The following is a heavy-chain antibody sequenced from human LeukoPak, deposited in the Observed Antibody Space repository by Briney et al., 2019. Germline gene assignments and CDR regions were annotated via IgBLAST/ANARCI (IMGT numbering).Heavy chain of an antibody. CDR3: ARVPLGPYYDILTGYYNGAFDI. V-gene: IGHV1-69*13. Sequence: SVKVSCRASGGTFSSYAISWVRQAPGQGLEWMGGIIPIFGTANYAQKFQGRVTITADESTSTAYMELSSLRSEDTAVYYCARVPLGPYYDILTGYYNGAFDIWGQGTMVTVSS. CDR1: GGTFSSYA. D-gene: IGHD3-9*01. J-gene: IGHJ3*02. CDR2: IIPIFGTA.